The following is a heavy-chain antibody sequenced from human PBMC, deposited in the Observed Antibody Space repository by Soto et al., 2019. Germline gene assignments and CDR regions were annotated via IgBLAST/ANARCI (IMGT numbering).Heavy chain of an antibody. V-gene: IGHV1-69*13. CDR1: GGTFSSYA. Sequence: SVKVSCKASGGTFSSYATSWVRQAPGQGLEWMGGIIPIFGTANYAQKFQGRVTITADESTSTAYMELSSLRSEDTAVYYCARGPRMTTFDYWGQGTLVTVSS. CDR3: ARGPRMTTFDY. J-gene: IGHJ4*02. CDR2: IIPIFGTA.